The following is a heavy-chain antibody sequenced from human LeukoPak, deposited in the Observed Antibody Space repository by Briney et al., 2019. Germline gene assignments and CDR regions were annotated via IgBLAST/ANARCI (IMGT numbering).Heavy chain of an antibody. Sequence: GGSLRLSCAASGLAFSAYKMHWVRQAPRKGLVWVSRISTDGYTTDYADFVQGRFTASRDNTKNTWSLEMNSLRAEDTAVYYCVVGGSPGYWGQGTLATVSS. J-gene: IGHJ4*02. CDR1: GLAFSAYK. CDR3: VVGGSPGY. V-gene: IGHV3-74*01. CDR2: ISTDGYTT. D-gene: IGHD2-15*01.